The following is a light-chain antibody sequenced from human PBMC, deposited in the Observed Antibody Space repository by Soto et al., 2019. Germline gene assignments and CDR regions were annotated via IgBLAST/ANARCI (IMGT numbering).Light chain of an antibody. V-gene: IGKV3-11*01. CDR1: QSVSSY. J-gene: IGKJ4*01. CDR3: QQRSNWPPLT. CDR2: DAS. Sequence: EIVLTQSPATLSLSPGERATLSCRASQSVSSYLAWYQQQPGQAPRLLIYDASNRATGIPARFSGSGSGTDLTLIISSLEPEDFAVYSCQQRSNWPPLTFGGGTKVEIK.